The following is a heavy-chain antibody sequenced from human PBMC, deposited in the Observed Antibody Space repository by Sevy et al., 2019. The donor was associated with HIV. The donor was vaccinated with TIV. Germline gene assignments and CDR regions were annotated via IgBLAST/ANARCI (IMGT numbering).Heavy chain of an antibody. CDR3: GNGVSAEYFQH. V-gene: IGHV2-5*01. Sequence: SGPTLVKPTQTLTLTCTFSGFSLSTSGVGVGWIREPPGKALEWLALIYWNDDKRYSPSLKSRLTITTDTSKNQVVLTMTNMDPVDTATYYGGNGVSAEYFQHWGQGTLVTVSS. CDR2: IYWNDDK. CDR1: GFSLSTSGVG. J-gene: IGHJ1*01.